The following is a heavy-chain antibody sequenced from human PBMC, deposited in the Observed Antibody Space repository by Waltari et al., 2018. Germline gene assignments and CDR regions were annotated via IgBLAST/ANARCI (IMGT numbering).Heavy chain of an antibody. J-gene: IGHJ6*02. CDR3: ARQGRNVVVTAYYYNGLDV. Sequence: EVQLVQSGAEVKKSGESLRISCMASGYKFTDYWITWVRQMPGKGLEWMGRIDPRASYTNYSPSFQGHVTISVDKSNSTAFLQWSSLKAPDTAMYYCARQGRNVVVTAYYYNGLDVWGQGTTVTVSS. CDR2: IDPRASYT. D-gene: IGHD2-21*02. V-gene: IGHV5-10-1*03. CDR1: GYKFTDYW.